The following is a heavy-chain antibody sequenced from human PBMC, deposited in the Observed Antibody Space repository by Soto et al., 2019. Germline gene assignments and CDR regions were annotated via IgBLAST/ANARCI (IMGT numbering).Heavy chain of an antibody. Sequence: GGSLRLSCAVSGLTFSYYSMNWIRLAPGKGLEYVSYISSSSNTMYYADSVKGRFTISRDNAKNSVYLQMKSLRAEDTAVYYCARDLSATRIVVVTAIYYYYYGMDVWGQGTTVTVSS. J-gene: IGHJ6*02. D-gene: IGHD2-21*02. CDR1: GLTFSYYS. V-gene: IGHV3-48*01. CDR3: ARDLSATRIVVVTAIYYYYYGMDV. CDR2: ISSSSNTM.